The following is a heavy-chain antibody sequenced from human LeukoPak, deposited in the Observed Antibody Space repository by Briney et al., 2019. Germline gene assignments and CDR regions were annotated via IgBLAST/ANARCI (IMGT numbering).Heavy chain of an antibody. Sequence: SETPSLTCTVSGGSISSYYWSWIRQPPGKGLEWIGYIYYSGSTNYNPSLKSRVTISVDTSKNQFSLKLSSVTAADTAVYYCARAPRVLGAARPWAFDIWGQGTMVTVSS. CDR2: IYYSGST. CDR1: GGSISSYY. J-gene: IGHJ3*02. CDR3: ARAPRVLGAARPWAFDI. V-gene: IGHV4-59*01. D-gene: IGHD6-6*01.